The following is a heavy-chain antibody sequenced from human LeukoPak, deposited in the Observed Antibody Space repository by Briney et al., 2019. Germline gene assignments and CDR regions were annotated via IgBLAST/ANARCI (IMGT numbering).Heavy chain of an antibody. CDR1: GYTFTSYG. J-gene: IGHJ4*02. CDR3: ARGRVTYYYDSSGYYYFDY. Sequence: ASEKVSCKASGYTFTSYGISWVRQAPGQGLEWMGWISAYNGNTNYAQKLQGRVTMTTDTSTSTAYMELRSLRSDDTAVYYCARGRVTYYYDSSGYYYFDYWGQGTLVTVSS. CDR2: ISAYNGNT. D-gene: IGHD3-22*01. V-gene: IGHV1-18*01.